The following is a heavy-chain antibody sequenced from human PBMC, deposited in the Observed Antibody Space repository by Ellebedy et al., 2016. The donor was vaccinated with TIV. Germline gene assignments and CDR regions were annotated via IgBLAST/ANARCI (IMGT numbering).Heavy chain of an antibody. Sequence: GESLKISCTASGFSFSLNWVRQAPGKGLEWVSYISTDANTIYYADSVKGRFTIYRDNAKNSLFLQMNSLRDEDTAVYYCARGSSWSAFDSWGKGTLVIVSS. CDR3: ARGSSWSAFDS. CDR1: GFSFS. CDR2: ISTDANTI. D-gene: IGHD6-13*01. V-gene: IGHV3-48*02. J-gene: IGHJ4*02.